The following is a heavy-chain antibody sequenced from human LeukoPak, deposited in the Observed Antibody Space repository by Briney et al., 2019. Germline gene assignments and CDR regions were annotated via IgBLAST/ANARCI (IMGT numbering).Heavy chain of an antibody. J-gene: IGHJ4*02. CDR1: GFALSGYS. Sequence: GGSLRLSCAASGFALSGYSITWVRQAPGKGLEWVSFIDRSNSNIYYADSVKGRFPISRDNARESVFLQWNRLRAEDTAVYYCTRDPGYSSPSISFWGQGTRVTVSS. CDR2: IDRSNSNI. CDR3: TRDPGYSSPSISF. D-gene: IGHD5-18*01. V-gene: IGHV3-21*01.